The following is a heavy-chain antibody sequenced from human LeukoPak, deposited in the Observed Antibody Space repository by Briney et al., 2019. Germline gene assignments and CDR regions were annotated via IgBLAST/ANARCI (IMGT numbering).Heavy chain of an antibody. V-gene: IGHV3-74*01. CDR2: INSDGSTT. CDR3: ARVGYYYDDNCDAFDI. D-gene: IGHD3-22*01. CDR1: GFTLSNYW. J-gene: IGHJ3*02. Sequence: GGSLRLSCAASGFTLSNYWMHWVRQTPGKGLVWVSRINSDGSTTSYADSVKGRFTISRDNAKNTLYLQMNSLRAEDTAMYYCARVGYYYDDNCDAFDIWGQGTMVTVSS.